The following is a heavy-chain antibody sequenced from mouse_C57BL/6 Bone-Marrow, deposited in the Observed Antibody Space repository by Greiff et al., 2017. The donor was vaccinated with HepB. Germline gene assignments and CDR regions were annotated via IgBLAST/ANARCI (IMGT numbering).Heavy chain of an antibody. CDR3: ARDDYERVYAMDY. CDR2: INPYNGGT. J-gene: IGHJ4*01. D-gene: IGHD2-4*01. CDR1: GYTFTDYY. Sequence: VQLKESGPVLVKPGASVKMSCKASGYTFTDYYMNWVKQSHGKSLEWIGVINPYNGGTSYNQKFKGKATLTVDKSSSTAYMELNSLTSEDSAVYYCARDDYERVYAMDYWGQGTSVTVSS. V-gene: IGHV1-19*01.